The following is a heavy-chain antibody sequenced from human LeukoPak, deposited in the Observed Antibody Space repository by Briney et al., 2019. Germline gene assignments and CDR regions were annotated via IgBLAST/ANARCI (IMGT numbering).Heavy chain of an antibody. CDR1: GFTFSNAW. Sequence: GSLRLSCAASGFTFSNAWMSWVRQAPGKGLEWVARIKRQTEGWTKDYAAPVKGRFTISRDDSKSTVYLQMNSLEIEDTAVYYCSRNADHDWWGQGTLVTVSS. V-gene: IGHV3-15*01. D-gene: IGHD1-14*01. CDR2: IKRQTEGWTK. CDR3: SRNADHDW. J-gene: IGHJ4*02.